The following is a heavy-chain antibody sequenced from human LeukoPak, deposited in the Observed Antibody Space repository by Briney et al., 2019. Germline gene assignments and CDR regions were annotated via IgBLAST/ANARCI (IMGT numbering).Heavy chain of an antibody. CDR1: GGSINNSY. CDR3: ARWYYGSGSYRDWYYYYYMDV. J-gene: IGHJ6*03. CDR2: IYYSGST. Sequence: SETLSLTCTVSGGSINNSYWTWIRQPPGKGLEWIGHIYYSGSTNYSPSLKSRVTISVDTSKNQFSLHLSSVTAADTAVYYCARWYYGSGSYRDWYYYYYMDVWGKGTTVTISS. V-gene: IGHV4-59*12. D-gene: IGHD3-10*01.